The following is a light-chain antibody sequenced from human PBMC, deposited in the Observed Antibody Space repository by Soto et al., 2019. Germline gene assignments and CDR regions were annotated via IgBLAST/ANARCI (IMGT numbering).Light chain of an antibody. CDR3: CLYIGATTYV. CDR2: EVN. Sequence: QSALTQPPSASGSPGQSVTISCTGTSSDVGAYDYVCWYQQHPGKAPKLMIYEVNKRPSGVPDRFSGSKSGNTASLTVSGLQAGDEADYYCCLYIGATTYVFGTGTKLTVL. CDR1: SSDVGAYDY. J-gene: IGLJ1*01. V-gene: IGLV2-8*01.